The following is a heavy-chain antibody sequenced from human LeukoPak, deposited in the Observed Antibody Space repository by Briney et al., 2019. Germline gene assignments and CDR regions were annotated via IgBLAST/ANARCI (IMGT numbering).Heavy chain of an antibody. J-gene: IGHJ5*02. V-gene: IGHV3-11*04. CDR1: GFTFSDFY. CDR2: ISSSGSTT. CDR3: AGFYYDSSGAPA. Sequence: PGGSLRLSCAASGFTFSDFYMNWIRQAPGKGLEWVSYISSSGSTTYYADSVKGRFTISRDNAKNSLHLQMNSLRAEDTAVYYCAGFYYDSSGAPAWGQGTLVTVSS. D-gene: IGHD3-22*01.